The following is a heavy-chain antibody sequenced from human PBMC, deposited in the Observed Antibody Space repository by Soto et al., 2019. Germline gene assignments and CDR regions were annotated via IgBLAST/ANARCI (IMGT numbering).Heavy chain of an antibody. J-gene: IGHJ4*02. CDR2: ISAYNGNT. CDR1: GYTFTSYG. CDR3: ARDVWGSYRYYPTFDY. D-gene: IGHD3-16*02. Sequence: QVQLVQSGAEVKKPGASVKVSCKASGYTFTSYGISWVRQAPGQGLEWMGWISAYNGNTNYAQKLQGRFTMTTDTSTSTAYMELRSLGYDDTAVYYCARDVWGSYRYYPTFDYWGQGTLVTVSS. V-gene: IGHV1-18*01.